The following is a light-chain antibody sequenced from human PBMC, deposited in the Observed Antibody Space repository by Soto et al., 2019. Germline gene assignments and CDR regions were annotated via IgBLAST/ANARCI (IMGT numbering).Light chain of an antibody. V-gene: IGKV3-15*01. Sequence: EIVITQSPATLAVSPGERATLSCRASQSVSSNLAWYQQKPGQAPSLLIYGASTRATGIPARFSGSRSGTEFTLTISSLQSEDFAVYYCQQYNNWPPYTFGQGTKLEIK. CDR2: GAS. J-gene: IGKJ2*01. CDR1: QSVSSN. CDR3: QQYNNWPPYT.